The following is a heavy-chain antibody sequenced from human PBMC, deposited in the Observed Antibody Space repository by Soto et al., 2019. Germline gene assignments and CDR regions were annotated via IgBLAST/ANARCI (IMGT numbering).Heavy chain of an antibody. J-gene: IGHJ4*02. CDR3: ARPDSSGYYVDY. CDR1: GGSISSSSYY. V-gene: IGHV4-39*01. CDR2: IYYSGST. Sequence: SETLSLTCTVSGGSISSSSYYWGWIRQPPGKGLEWIGSIYYSGSTYYNPSLKSRVTISVDTSKNQFSLKLSSVTAADTAVYYCARPDSSGYYVDYWGQGTLVTVS. D-gene: IGHD3-22*01.